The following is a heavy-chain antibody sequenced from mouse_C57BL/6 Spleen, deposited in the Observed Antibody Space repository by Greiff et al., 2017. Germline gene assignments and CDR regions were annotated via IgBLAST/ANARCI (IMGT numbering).Heavy chain of an antibody. CDR2: IYPSDSET. CDR1: GYTFTSYW. Sequence: QVQLQQPGAELVRPGSSVKLSCKASGYTFTSYWMDWVKQRPGQGLEWIGNIYPSDSETHYNQKFKDKATLTVDKSSSTAYMQLSSLTSEDSAVYYCAIRGGYSNYEFAYWGHSTLVTVSA. V-gene: IGHV1-61*01. CDR3: AIRGGYSNYEFAY. J-gene: IGHJ3*01. D-gene: IGHD2-5*01.